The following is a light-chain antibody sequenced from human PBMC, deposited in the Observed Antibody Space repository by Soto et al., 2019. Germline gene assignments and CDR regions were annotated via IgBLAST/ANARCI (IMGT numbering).Light chain of an antibody. CDR3: QQYNNWPPYT. V-gene: IGKV3-15*01. CDR2: GAS. CDR1: QSVNSN. J-gene: IGKJ2*01. Sequence: EIVMTQSPATLSVSPGERANLSCRASQSVNSNLAWYKQKPGQAPRLLIYGASTRATGIPAKFSGSGSGTEFTLTISSLQSEDFAVYYCQQYNNWPPYTFGQGTKLEIK.